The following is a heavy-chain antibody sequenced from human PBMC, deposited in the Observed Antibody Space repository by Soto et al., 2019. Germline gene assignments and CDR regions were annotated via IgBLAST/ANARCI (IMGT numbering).Heavy chain of an antibody. J-gene: IGHJ6*02. D-gene: IGHD3-3*01. Sequence: QVQLVQSGAEVKKPGASVKVSCKASGYTFTSYYMHWVRQAPGQGLEWMGIINPSGGSTSYAQKFQGRVTMTRDTSTSTVYMELSSLRSEDTAVYYCARGHYYDFWSGYYTYYYYYGMDVWGQGTTVTVSS. CDR1: GYTFTSYY. CDR2: INPSGGST. CDR3: ARGHYYDFWSGYYTYYYYYGMDV. V-gene: IGHV1-46*01.